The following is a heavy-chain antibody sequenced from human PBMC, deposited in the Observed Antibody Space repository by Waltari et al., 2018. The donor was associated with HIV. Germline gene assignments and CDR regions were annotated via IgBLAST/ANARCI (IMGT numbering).Heavy chain of an antibody. Sequence: SGPGLVKPSETLSLICSISGGSINSTSYYWGWIRQPPGKGLEWIGSMFYSGRTYYNPSLKSRVTISVDTSKNQFSLKLSSVTAADTALYYCARQAYYYGSGSANWFDPWGQGTLVTVSS. J-gene: IGHJ5*02. CDR3: ARQAYYYGSGSANWFDP. V-gene: IGHV4-39*01. CDR2: MFYSGRT. CDR1: GGSINSTSYY. D-gene: IGHD3-10*01.